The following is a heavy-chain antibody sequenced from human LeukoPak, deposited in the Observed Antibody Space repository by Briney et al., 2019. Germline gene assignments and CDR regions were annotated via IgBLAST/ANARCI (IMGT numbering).Heavy chain of an antibody. J-gene: IGHJ6*02. V-gene: IGHV3-11*01. D-gene: IGHD3-9*01. CDR2: ITNGGSTI. CDR3: ARSIGLTGGGVDV. CDR1: GFTFSDYN. Sequence: GGSLRLSCAASGFTFSDYNMNWVRQAPGKGLEWVSYITNGGSTIHHADSVKGRFTISRDNAKKTLYLQTNSLRAEDTAVYYCARSIGLTGGGVDVWGQGTTVTVSS.